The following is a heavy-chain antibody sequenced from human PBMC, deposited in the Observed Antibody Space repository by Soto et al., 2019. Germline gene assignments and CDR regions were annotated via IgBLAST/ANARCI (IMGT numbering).Heavy chain of an antibody. CDR3: VGEVASGY. CDR1: GVTLSNFG. CDR2: ISRDGSTM. V-gene: IGHV3-30*03. D-gene: IGHD2-21*01. Sequence: QVQLVESGGGVVQPGRSLRLSCAASGVTLSNFGMHWVRQAPGKGLEWVAVISRDGSTMLYADSVKGRFTISRDSSRNTLYLQMNSLRAEDKAVYRCVGEVASGYWGQGNLVTVSS. J-gene: IGHJ4*02.